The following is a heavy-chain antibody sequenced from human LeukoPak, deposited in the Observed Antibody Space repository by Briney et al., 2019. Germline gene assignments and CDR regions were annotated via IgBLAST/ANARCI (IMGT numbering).Heavy chain of an antibody. J-gene: IGHJ4*02. V-gene: IGHV3-30*02. CDR3: AKDLSGIFYPGIAAAGGFDY. CDR1: GFTFSSYG. CDR2: IRYDGSNK. Sequence: PGGSLRLSCAASGFTFSSYGMHWVRQAPGKGLEWVAFIRYDGSNKYYADSVKGRFTISRDNSKNTLYLQMNSLRAEDTAVYYCAKDLSGIFYPGIAAAGGFDYWGQGTLVTVSS. D-gene: IGHD6-13*01.